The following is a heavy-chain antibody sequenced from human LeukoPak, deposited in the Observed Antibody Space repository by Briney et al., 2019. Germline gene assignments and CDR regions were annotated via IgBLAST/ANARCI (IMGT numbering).Heavy chain of an antibody. Sequence: ASVKVSCKASGYTFTSYYMHWVRQAPGQGLEWMGIINPSGGSTNYAQKFQERVTITRDMSTSTAYMELSSLRSEDTAVYYCAAYYYGSGSSDYWGQGTLVTVSS. J-gene: IGHJ4*02. CDR2: INPSGGST. CDR1: GYTFTSYY. CDR3: AAYYYGSGSSDY. V-gene: IGHV1-46*01. D-gene: IGHD3-10*01.